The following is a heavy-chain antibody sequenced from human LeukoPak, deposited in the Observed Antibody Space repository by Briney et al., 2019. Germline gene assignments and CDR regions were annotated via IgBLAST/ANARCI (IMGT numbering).Heavy chain of an antibody. CDR1: GFIFSDYY. Sequence: GGSLRLSCAASGFIFSDYYMSWIRQAPGKGLEWVSFISDGGRPLHYADSVKGRSTISRDNAKNSLYLQMNSLRDEDTAVYFCARRYCTPSSCYSDYWGQGALVTVSS. V-gene: IGHV3-11*01. CDR3: ARRYCTPSSCYSDY. CDR2: ISDGGRPL. J-gene: IGHJ4*02. D-gene: IGHD2-8*01.